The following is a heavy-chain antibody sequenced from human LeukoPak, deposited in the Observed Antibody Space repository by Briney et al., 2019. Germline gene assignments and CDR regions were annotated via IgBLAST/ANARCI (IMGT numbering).Heavy chain of an antibody. CDR2: IYPGDSDA. CDR3: ARQAVAASSLYYYFLDV. CDR1: GYSFSNYW. J-gene: IGHJ6*03. V-gene: IGHV5-51*01. Sequence: HGESLRISCKGSGYSFSNYWIAWVRQMPGTGLEWMGIIYPGDSDARYSPSFQGQVTISADKSISTAYLQWRSLKASDTAIYFCARQAVAASSLYYYFLDVWGTGTTVTVSS. D-gene: IGHD2-15*01.